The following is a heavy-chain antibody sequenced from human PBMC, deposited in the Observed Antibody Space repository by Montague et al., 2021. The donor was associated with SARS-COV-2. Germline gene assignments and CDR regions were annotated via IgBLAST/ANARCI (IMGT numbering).Heavy chain of an antibody. D-gene: IGHD3-10*01. Sequence: SETLSLTCAVYGGSFRVYYWNWIRQPPGKGLEWIGEINHSGSTTYNPSLKSRVTMSVDTSKNQFSLKLSSVTAADTAVYYCARGARQGYGFRLGAFDFWGQGTMVTVSS. CDR2: INHSGST. V-gene: IGHV4-34*01. CDR1: GGSFRVYY. CDR3: ARGARQGYGFRLGAFDF. J-gene: IGHJ4*02.